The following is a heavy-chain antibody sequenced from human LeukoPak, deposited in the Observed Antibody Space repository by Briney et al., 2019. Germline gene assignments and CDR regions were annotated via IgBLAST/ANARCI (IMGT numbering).Heavy chain of an antibody. Sequence: ASETLSLTCAVYGGSFSGYYWSWIRQPPGKGLEWIGYIYYSGSTYYNPSLKSRVTISVDTSKNQFSLKLSSVTAADTAVYYCASTAMVKFVGYYYYYGMDVWGQGTTVTVSS. V-gene: IGHV4-59*06. CDR2: IYYSGST. CDR3: ASTAMVKFVGYYYYYGMDV. D-gene: IGHD5-18*01. J-gene: IGHJ6*02. CDR1: GGSFSGYY.